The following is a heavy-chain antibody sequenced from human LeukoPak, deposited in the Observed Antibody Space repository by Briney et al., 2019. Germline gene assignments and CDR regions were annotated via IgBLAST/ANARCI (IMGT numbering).Heavy chain of an antibody. CDR3: AKDSDSGWYHYYYGMDV. V-gene: IGHV3-7*01. CDR1: GFAFSTYW. Sequence: GGSLRLSCAASGFAFSTYWMDWVRQAPGKGLEWVGNINQDGSVKHYVDSVRGRFTISRDNARNSVYLQMSALRVEDTAVYYCAKDSDSGWYHYYYGMDVWGQGTTVTVSS. CDR2: INQDGSVK. J-gene: IGHJ6*02. D-gene: IGHD6-19*01.